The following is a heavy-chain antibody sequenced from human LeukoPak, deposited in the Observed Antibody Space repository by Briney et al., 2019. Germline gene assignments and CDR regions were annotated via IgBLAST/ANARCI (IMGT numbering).Heavy chain of an antibody. CDR1: GGSFSGYY. J-gene: IGHJ4*02. V-gene: IGHV4-34*01. CDR2: INHSGGT. CDR3: ARGGGFDWFQDFDY. D-gene: IGHD3-9*01. Sequence: SETLSLTCAVYGGSFSGYYWSWIRQPPGKGLEWIGEINHSGGTNYNPSLKSRVTISVDTSKNQFSLKLSSVTAADTAVYYCARGGGFDWFQDFDYWGQGTLVTVSS.